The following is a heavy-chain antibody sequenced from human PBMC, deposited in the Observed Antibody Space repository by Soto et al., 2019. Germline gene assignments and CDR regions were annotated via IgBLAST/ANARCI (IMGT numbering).Heavy chain of an antibody. J-gene: IGHJ6*02. CDR1: GGPISSRNYY. D-gene: IGHD5-18*01. Sequence: SETLSLTCSVSGGPISSRNYYWGWVRRAPGRGPEWIGNIFYNGRTDYNPSLQSRVTISVDTSKNQFSLKLGSVTAADTAVYYCARRGHKGYSYGYYYYGMDVWGQGTTVTVSS. V-gene: IGHV4-39*01. CDR3: ARRGHKGYSYGYYYYGMDV. CDR2: IFYNGRT.